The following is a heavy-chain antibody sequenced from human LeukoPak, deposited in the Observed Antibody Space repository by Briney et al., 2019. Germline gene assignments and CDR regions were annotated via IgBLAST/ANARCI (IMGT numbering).Heavy chain of an antibody. Sequence: PGGSLRLSCAASGFTFSNYWMSWVRQPPGKGLEWVANIKQDESEEYYVDSVKGRFTISRDNAKNELYLQVSNLRAEDTAVYYCAKYSSSWSPDYWGQGTLVTVSS. J-gene: IGHJ4*02. CDR3: AKYSSSWSPDY. D-gene: IGHD6-13*01. V-gene: IGHV3-7*02. CDR1: GFTFSNYW. CDR2: IKQDESEE.